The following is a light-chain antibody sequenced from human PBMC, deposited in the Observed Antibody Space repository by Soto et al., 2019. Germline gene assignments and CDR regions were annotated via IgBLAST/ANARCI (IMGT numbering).Light chain of an antibody. Sequence: QALASLSVSPGAVSTLSYRASQGIGDTLAWYQHKPGQTPRLLIYDTSTRATGVPTRFSGSRSGAEFTLTINSLQSEDFAVYYCQPYNNWPLTFGGGTKVDIK. CDR1: QGIGDT. CDR3: QPYNNWPLT. V-gene: IGKV3-15*01. CDR2: DTS. J-gene: IGKJ4*01.